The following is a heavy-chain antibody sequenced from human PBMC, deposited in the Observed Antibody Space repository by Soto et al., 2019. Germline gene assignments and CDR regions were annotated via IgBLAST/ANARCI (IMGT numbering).Heavy chain of an antibody. D-gene: IGHD1-1*01. V-gene: IGHV3-30-3*01. CDR1: GFTFSSYA. Sequence: QVQLVESGGGVVQPGRSLRLSCAASGFTFSSYARHWVRQAPGKGLEWVAVISYDGSNKYYADSVKGRFTISRDNSKNTLYLQMTSLRAEDTAVYYCARDRLRYNWNDFPYYSYGMDVWGQGTTVTVSS. CDR2: ISYDGSNK. CDR3: ARDRLRYNWNDFPYYSYGMDV. J-gene: IGHJ6*02.